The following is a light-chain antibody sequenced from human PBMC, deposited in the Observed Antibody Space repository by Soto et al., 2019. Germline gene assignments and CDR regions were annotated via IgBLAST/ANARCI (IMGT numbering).Light chain of an antibody. J-gene: IGLJ2*01. CDR2: EVS. CDR3: SSYTSSSTYVV. Sequence: QAASVSGSPGQSITISCTGTSSDVGGYNYVSWYQHHPGKAPKLMIYEVSNRPSGVSNRFSGSKSGNTASLTISGLQAEDEAGYYCSSYTSSSTYVVFGGGTKVTVL. CDR1: SSDVGGYNY. V-gene: IGLV2-14*01.